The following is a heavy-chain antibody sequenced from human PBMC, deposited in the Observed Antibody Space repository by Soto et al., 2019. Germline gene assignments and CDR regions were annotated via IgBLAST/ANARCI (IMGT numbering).Heavy chain of an antibody. CDR1: GFTFTKYA. D-gene: IGHD6-13*01. V-gene: IGHV3-23*01. Sequence: VQLLESGGDLVQPGGFLRLSCAVSGFTFTKYAVSWVRQAPGKGLEWVSTITGSGDKAYHADSVKGRFTISRDSSKNTVFLIMYGPGAEDTAIYFCARGLVAEAVSGAFDSWGQGTLVTVSS. J-gene: IGHJ4*02. CDR3: ARGLVAEAVSGAFDS. CDR2: ITGSGDKA.